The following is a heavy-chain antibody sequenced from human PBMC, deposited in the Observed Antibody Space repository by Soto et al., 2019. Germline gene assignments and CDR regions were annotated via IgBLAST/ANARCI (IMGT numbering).Heavy chain of an antibody. D-gene: IGHD6-19*01. Sequence: EVQLVESGGGLVQPGGSLRLSCAASGFTFSSYSMTSVRQAPGKGLEWSSYISSSSSTIYYADSVKGRFTISRDNAKNSLDMQMNSLSDEDTAVYYYARGDTYSSGSDYLGQGPLLTVSS. CDR1: GFTFSSYS. J-gene: IGHJ4*02. CDR2: ISSSSSTI. V-gene: IGHV3-48*02. CDR3: ARGDTYSSGSDY.